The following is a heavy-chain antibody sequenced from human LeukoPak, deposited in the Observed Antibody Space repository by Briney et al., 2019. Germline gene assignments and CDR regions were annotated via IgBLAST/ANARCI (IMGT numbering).Heavy chain of an antibody. D-gene: IGHD3-10*01. J-gene: IGHJ2*01. V-gene: IGHV4-39*01. CDR1: GDSITSSDHY. CDR3: ARHLYYSASAFWYIDL. CDR2: VSQSGNT. Sequence: PSETLSLTCTLSGDSITSSDHYWVWIRQSPGKGLEWIGSVSQSGNTYYKSSLKSRVTVSLDTSKNEFPLTLTSVTAADTAEYYCARHLYYSASAFWYIDLWGRGTLVIVSP.